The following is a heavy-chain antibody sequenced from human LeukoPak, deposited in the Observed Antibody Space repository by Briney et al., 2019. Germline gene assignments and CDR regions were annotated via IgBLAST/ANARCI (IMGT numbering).Heavy chain of an antibody. CDR3: AKDQGYSSGWGTYYYYGMDV. V-gene: IGHV3-23*01. Sequence: GGSLRLPCAASGFTFSSYAMSWVRQAPGKGLEWVSAISGSGGSTYYADSVKGRFTISRDNSKNTLYLQMNSLRAEDTAVYYCAKDQGYSSGWGTYYYYGMDVWGQGTTVTVSS. J-gene: IGHJ6*02. D-gene: IGHD6-19*01. CDR1: GFTFSSYA. CDR2: ISGSGGST.